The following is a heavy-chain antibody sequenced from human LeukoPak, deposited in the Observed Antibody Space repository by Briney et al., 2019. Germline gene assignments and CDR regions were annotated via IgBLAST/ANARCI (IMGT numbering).Heavy chain of an antibody. CDR1: GYTFTSYY. V-gene: IGHV1-46*01. Sequence: SVKVPCKASGYTFTSYYMHWVRQAPGQGLEWMGIINPSGGSTSYAQKFQGRVTMTRDTSTSTVYMELSSLRSEDTAVYYCARRGVHSGSYVGSDFDYWGQGTLVTVSS. J-gene: IGHJ4*02. CDR3: ARRGVHSGSYVGSDFDY. CDR2: INPSGGST. D-gene: IGHD1-26*01.